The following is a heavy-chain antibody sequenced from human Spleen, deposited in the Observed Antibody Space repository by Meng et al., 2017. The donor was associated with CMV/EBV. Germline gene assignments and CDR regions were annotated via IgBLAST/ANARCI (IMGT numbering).Heavy chain of an antibody. Sequence: GESLTLSCAASGFAFSRYSMNWVRQAPGKGLEWVSSISSAGGFIYLADSLKGRFTISRDNDKNFLYLQMNSLRAEDTAIYYCVSPEINGLSKHFDHWGQGTLVTVSS. CDR1: GFAFSRYS. CDR2: ISSAGGFI. D-gene: IGHD1-14*01. V-gene: IGHV3-21*01. CDR3: VSPEINGLSKHFDH. J-gene: IGHJ4*02.